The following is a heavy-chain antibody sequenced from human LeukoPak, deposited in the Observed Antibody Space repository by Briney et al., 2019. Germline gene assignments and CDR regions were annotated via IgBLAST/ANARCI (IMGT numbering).Heavy chain of an antibody. CDR1: GYTFTGYY. CDR2: INPNSGGT. CDR3: ARAAAVAGTRNDAFDI. Sequence: ASVKVSCKASGYTFTGYYMHWGRHGPGQGLEWMGWINPNSGGTNYAQKFQGRVTMTRGTSISTAYMELSRLRSDDTAVYYCARAAAVAGTRNDAFDIWGQGTMVTVSS. D-gene: IGHD6-19*01. V-gene: IGHV1-2*02. J-gene: IGHJ3*02.